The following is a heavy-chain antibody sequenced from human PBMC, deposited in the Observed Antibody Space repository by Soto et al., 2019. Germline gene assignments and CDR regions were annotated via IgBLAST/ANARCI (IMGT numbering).Heavy chain of an antibody. Sequence: EVQLVESGGGLVKPGGSLRLSCAASGFTFSSYSMNWVRQAPGKGLEWVSSISSSSSYIYYADPVKGRFTISRDNAKNSLYLQMNSLRAEDTAVYYCARDRYYYDSSGYYAWFDPWGQGTLVTVSS. J-gene: IGHJ5*02. CDR3: ARDRYYYDSSGYYAWFDP. CDR1: GFTFSSYS. CDR2: ISSSSSYI. D-gene: IGHD3-22*01. V-gene: IGHV3-21*01.